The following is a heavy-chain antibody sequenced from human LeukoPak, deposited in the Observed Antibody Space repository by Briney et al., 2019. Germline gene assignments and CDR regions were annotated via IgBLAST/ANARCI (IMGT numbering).Heavy chain of an antibody. V-gene: IGHV3-30*19. CDR1: GFTFSSYG. D-gene: IGHD3-22*01. J-gene: IGHJ6*02. CDR2: LLHDGSEK. CDR3: ARDLGGYGYYGMDV. Sequence: GGSLRLSCAASGFTFSSYGMHWVRQAPGKGLEWVAVLLHDGSEKYYADSVKGRFTISRDTSKNMVYLQMNSLRAEETAVYYCARDLGGYGYYGMDVWGQGTTVTVSS.